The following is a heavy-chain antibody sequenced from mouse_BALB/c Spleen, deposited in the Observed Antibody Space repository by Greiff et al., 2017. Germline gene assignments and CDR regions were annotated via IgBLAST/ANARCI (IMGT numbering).Heavy chain of an antibody. CDR3: ARDFYYYGSSPDWYFDV. J-gene: IGHJ1*01. V-gene: IGHV5-6-3*01. CDR1: GFTFSSYG. D-gene: IGHD1-1*01. Sequence: DVMLVESGGGLVQPGGSLKLSCAASGFTFSSYGMSWVRQTPDKRLELVATINSNGGSTYYPDSVKGRFTISRDNAKNTLYLQMSSLKSEDTAMYYCARDFYYYGSSPDWYFDVWGAGTTVTVSS. CDR2: INSNGGST.